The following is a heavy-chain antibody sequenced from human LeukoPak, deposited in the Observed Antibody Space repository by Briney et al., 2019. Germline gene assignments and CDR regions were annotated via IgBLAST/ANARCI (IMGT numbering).Heavy chain of an antibody. D-gene: IGHD3-22*01. J-gene: IGHJ4*02. CDR3: ARATSDSSGYPVS. CDR2: IYSGGRT. Sequence: PGGSLRLSCAASGFTVSSNYMSWVRQAPGKGLEWVSVIYSGGRTSYADSVKGRFTISRDSSKNTLYLQMNSLRAEDSGIYYCARATSDSSGYPVSWGQGTLVTVSS. V-gene: IGHV3-53*01. CDR1: GFTVSSNY.